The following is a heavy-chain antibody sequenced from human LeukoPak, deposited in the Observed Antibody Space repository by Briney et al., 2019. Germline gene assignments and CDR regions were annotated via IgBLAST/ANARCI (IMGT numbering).Heavy chain of an antibody. Sequence: PSETLSLTCAVSGVSFDDYYWAWVRQTPGKGLESIGEINHSGYTNDSPSLKSRVTLSIDTSRKQFSLNLRSVTVADAGTCYCTRMTTGHDYWGQGTLVTVSS. D-gene: IGHD4-17*01. V-gene: IGHV4-34*01. J-gene: IGHJ4*02. CDR1: GVSFDDYY. CDR3: TRMTTGHDY. CDR2: INHSGYT.